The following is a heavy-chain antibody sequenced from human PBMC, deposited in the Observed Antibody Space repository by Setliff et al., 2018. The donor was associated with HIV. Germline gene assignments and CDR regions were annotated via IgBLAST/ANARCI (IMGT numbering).Heavy chain of an antibody. J-gene: IGHJ6*03. CDR3: ARDGPLEGSYRYYYYYMDV. Sequence: SETLSLTCSVSGGSLSSGSHYCTWLRQAAGKGLEWIGRFYTSGTTNYNPSLESRVTISVDTSKNQFSLKLSSVTAADTAVYYCARDGPLEGSYRYYYYYMDVWGKGTTVTVSS. CDR2: FYTSGTT. D-gene: IGHD3-10*01. V-gene: IGHV4-61*02. CDR1: GGSLSSGSHY.